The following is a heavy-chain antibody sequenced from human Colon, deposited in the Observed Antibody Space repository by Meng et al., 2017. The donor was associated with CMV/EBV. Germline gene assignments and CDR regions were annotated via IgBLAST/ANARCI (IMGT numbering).Heavy chain of an antibody. V-gene: IGHV1/OR15-1*03. Sequence: ASVKVSCKTSGYNFIAQYIHWIRQAPGQGLEWMGWINPNSGYTVYGENFQGRLTITKDTPKNQVVLTMTNVDPVDTATYYCARRPPFRGVQYFDPWGQGTLVTVSS. J-gene: IGHJ5*02. CDR2: INPNSGYT. D-gene: IGHD3-16*01. CDR3: ARRPPFRGVQYFDP. CDR1: GYNFIAQY.